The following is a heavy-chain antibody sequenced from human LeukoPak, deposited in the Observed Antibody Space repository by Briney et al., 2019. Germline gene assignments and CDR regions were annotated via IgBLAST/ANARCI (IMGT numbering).Heavy chain of an antibody. CDR2: INHSGST. CDR3: ATHLRYDSSAFDL. D-gene: IGHD3-22*01. CDR1: GGSFSGYY. V-gene: IGHV4-34*01. Sequence: SETLSLTCAVYGGSFSGYYWSWIRQPPGKGLEWIGEINHSGSTNYNPSLKSRVTISVDTSKNQFSLKLSSVTAADTAVYYCATHLRYDSSAFDLWGRGTLVTVSS. J-gene: IGHJ2*01.